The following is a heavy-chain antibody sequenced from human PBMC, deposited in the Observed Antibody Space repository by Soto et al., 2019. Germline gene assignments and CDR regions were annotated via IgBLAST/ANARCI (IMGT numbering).Heavy chain of an antibody. Sequence: QVQVVQSGAEVKKPGSSVKVSCKVSGGIFTNNAISWVRQAPGQGLEWLGGVIPLFDTAYYAQIFRGRLRISADGATTTAYMELSGLTSVDTAVYFCATGGQNDGYNFYHGMDVWGQGTTVTVS. CDR2: VIPLFDTA. J-gene: IGHJ6*02. CDR3: ATGGQNDGYNFYHGMDV. CDR1: GGIFTNNA. D-gene: IGHD2-15*01. V-gene: IGHV1-69*01.